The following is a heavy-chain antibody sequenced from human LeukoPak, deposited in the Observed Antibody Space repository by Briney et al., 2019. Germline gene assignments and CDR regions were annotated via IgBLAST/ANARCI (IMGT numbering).Heavy chain of an antibody. V-gene: IGHV4-34*01. CDR3: ARGPTAGVDY. CDR2: INHSGST. J-gene: IGHJ4*02. Sequence: SETLSLTCAVYGGSFSGYYWSWIRQPPGKGLEWIGEINHSGSTNYNPSLKSRVTISVDTSKNQFSLKLSSVTAANTAVYYCARGPTAGVDYWGQGTLVTVSS. D-gene: IGHD2-21*02. CDR1: GGSFSGYY.